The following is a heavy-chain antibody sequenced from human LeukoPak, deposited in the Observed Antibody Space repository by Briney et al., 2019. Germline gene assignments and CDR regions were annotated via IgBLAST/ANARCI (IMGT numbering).Heavy chain of an antibody. CDR2: INHSGST. Sequence: SETLSLTCAVYGGSFSGYYWSWIRQPPGKGLEWIGEINHSGSTNYNPSLKSRVTISVDTSKNQFSLKLSSVTAADTAVYYCARGVYGDYHDAFDIWGQGTMVTVSS. CDR1: GGSFSGYY. D-gene: IGHD4-17*01. CDR3: ARGVYGDYHDAFDI. J-gene: IGHJ3*02. V-gene: IGHV4-34*01.